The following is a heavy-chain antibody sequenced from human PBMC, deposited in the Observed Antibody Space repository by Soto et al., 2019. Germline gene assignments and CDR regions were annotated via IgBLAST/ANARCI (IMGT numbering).Heavy chain of an antibody. D-gene: IGHD3-10*01. CDR2: ISGSGGST. V-gene: IGHV3-23*01. CDR3: AKVAYYYGSGSYHDAFDI. J-gene: IGHJ3*02. CDR1: GFSFSSSA. Sequence: GSLSLSWAASGFSFSSSAIGWVRQVPGKGLEWVSAISGSGGSTYYADSVKGRFTISRDNSKNTLYLQMNSLRDEDTAVYYCAKVAYYYGSGSYHDAFDIWGQGTMVTVSS.